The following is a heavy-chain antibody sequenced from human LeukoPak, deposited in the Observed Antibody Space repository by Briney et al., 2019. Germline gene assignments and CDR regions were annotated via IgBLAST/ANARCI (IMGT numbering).Heavy chain of an antibody. D-gene: IGHD2-21*02. CDR2: ISGGGDYT. J-gene: IGHJ6*02. V-gene: IGHV3-23*01. CDR3: ARDRWTPAVTAWLGLYYYYGMDV. CDR1: GFSFSTYA. Sequence: GGSLRLSCAASGFSFSTYAMSWVRQAPGKGLEWVSSISGGGDYTHYADSVKGRFTISRDNAKNSLYLQMHSLRADDTAVYYCARDRWTPAVTAWLGLYYYYGMDVWGQGTTVTVSS.